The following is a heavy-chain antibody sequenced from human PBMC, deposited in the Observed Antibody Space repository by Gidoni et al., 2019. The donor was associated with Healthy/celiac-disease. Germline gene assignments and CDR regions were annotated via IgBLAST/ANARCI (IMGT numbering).Heavy chain of an antibody. D-gene: IGHD1-1*01. J-gene: IGHJ6*02. CDR3: AASRRLTYYYYGMDV. CDR1: GWSFSGYY. CDR2: INHSGST. Sequence: QVQLQQWGAGLLKPSETLSLTCAVYGWSFSGYYWSWIRQPPGKGLEWIGEINHSGSTNYNPSLKSRVTISVDTSKNQFSLKLSSVTAADTAVYYCAASRRLTYYYYGMDVWGQGTTVTVSS. V-gene: IGHV4-34*01.